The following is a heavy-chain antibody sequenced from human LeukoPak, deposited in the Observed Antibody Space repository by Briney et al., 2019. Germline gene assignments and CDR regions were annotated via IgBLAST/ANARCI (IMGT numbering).Heavy chain of an antibody. CDR2: ISWNSGSI. CDR3: ANGGLGDYPFDY. D-gene: IGHD4-17*01. J-gene: IGHJ4*02. Sequence: GGSLRLSCAASGFTFDDYAMHWVRQAPGKGLEWVSGISWNSGSIGYADSVKGRFTISRDDSKNTLYLQMNSLRAEDTAVYYCANGGLGDYPFDYWGQGTLVTVSS. CDR1: GFTFDDYA. V-gene: IGHV3-9*01.